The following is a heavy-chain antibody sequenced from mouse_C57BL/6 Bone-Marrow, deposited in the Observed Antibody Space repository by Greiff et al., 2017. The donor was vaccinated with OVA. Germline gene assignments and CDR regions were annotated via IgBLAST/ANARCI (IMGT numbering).Heavy chain of an antibody. J-gene: IGHJ4*01. D-gene: IGHD2-1*01. V-gene: IGHV14-1*01. CDR1: GFNIKDYY. Sequence: DVKLQESGAELVRPGASVKLSCTASGFNIKDYYMHWVKQRPEQGLEWIGRIDPEDGDTEYAPKFQGKATMTADTSSNTAYLQLSSLTSEDTAVYYCTTVYYGNYGGYAMDYWGQGTSVTVSS. CDR3: TTVYYGNYGGYAMDY. CDR2: IDPEDGDT.